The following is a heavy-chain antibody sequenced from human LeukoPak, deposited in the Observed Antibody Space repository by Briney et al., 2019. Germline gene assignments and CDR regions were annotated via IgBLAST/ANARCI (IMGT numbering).Heavy chain of an antibody. V-gene: IGHV4-39*01. CDR1: GGSISSSSYY. J-gene: IGHJ4*02. Sequence: SETLSVTCTVSGGSISSSSYYWGWIRQPPGKGLEWIGSIYYSGSTYYNPSLKSRVTISVDTSKNQFSLKLSSVTAADTAVYYCARRDYFDYWGQGTLVTVSS. CDR2: IYYSGST. CDR3: ARRDYFDY.